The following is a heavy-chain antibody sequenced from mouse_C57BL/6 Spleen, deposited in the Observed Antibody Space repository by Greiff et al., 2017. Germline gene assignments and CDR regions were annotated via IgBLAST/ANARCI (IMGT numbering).Heavy chain of an antibody. CDR1: GFTFSDYY. Sequence: EVKLVESEGGLVQPGSSMKLSCTASGFTFSDYYMAWVRQVPEKGLEWVANINYDGSSTYYLDSLKSRFIISRDNAKNILYLQMSSLKSEDTAMYYCARVYDYDGLDYWGQGTTLTVSS. CDR2: INYDGSST. J-gene: IGHJ2*01. CDR3: ARVYDYDGLDY. V-gene: IGHV5-16*02. D-gene: IGHD2-4*01.